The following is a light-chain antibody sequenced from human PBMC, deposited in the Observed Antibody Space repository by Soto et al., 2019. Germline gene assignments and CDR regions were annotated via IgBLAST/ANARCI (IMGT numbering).Light chain of an antibody. CDR3: QQYKHWWA. CDR2: GAS. CDR1: QSVSSN. V-gene: IGKV3-15*01. Sequence: EIVLTQSPATLSVSPGERATLYCGASQSVSSNIAWYQQNPGQAPRLLIYGASTRATGIPARFSGSGSGTEFTLTISRLQSEEFAVYYCQQYKHWWAFGQGTKVEIK. J-gene: IGKJ1*01.